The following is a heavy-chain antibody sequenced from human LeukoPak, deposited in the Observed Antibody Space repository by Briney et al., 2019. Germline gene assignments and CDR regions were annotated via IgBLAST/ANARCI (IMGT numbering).Heavy chain of an antibody. CDR1: GGAFSGYH. Sequence: SETLSLTCAVYGGAFSGYHWNWIRQAPGKGLEWIGEINDRGITNYNPSLKSRVTISVDPSKKQFSLQLKSVTAADTAVYYCARQGEVGDYFDYWGQGTLVTVSS. D-gene: IGHD4-17*01. CDR2: INDRGIT. J-gene: IGHJ4*02. V-gene: IGHV4-34*01. CDR3: ARQGEVGDYFDY.